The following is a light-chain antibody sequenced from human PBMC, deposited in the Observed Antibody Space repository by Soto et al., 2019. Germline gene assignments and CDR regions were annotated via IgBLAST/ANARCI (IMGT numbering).Light chain of an antibody. CDR1: QSVSSSF. V-gene: IGKV3-20*01. J-gene: IGKJ1*01. Sequence: EIVLTQSPGTLSLSPGERATLSCRASQSVSSSFLAGYQQKPGQAPRLLIYGASSRATGIPDRFSGSGSGTDFTLTIIRPEPEDFAVYYCQQYGSSPWTFGQGTKVEIK. CDR2: GAS. CDR3: QQYGSSPWT.